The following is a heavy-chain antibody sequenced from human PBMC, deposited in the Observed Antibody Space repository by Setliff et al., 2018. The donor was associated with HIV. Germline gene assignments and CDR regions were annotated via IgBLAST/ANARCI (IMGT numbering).Heavy chain of an antibody. Sequence: SETLSLTCSVSGGSISSHYWSWIREPPGKGLEWIGSIFYSGTTHYNASLQSRVTISEDTSRNQFSLSPKSVTAADTAVYYCARTLYDDYAFDYWGQGALVTVSS. CDR1: GGSISSHY. J-gene: IGHJ4*02. D-gene: IGHD4-17*01. CDR3: ARTLYDDYAFDY. V-gene: IGHV4-59*11. CDR2: IFYSGTT.